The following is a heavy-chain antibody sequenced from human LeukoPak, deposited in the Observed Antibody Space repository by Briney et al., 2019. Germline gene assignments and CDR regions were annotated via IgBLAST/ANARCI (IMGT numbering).Heavy chain of an antibody. V-gene: IGHV1-8*01. D-gene: IGHD3-16*01. CDR1: GYTFTSYD. Sequence: ASVKVSCKASGYTFTSYDINWVRQATGQGLEWMGWMNPNSGNTGYAQKFQGRVTMTRNTSISTAYMELSSLRPEDTAVYYCARARTTFGGYNNWFDPWGQGTLVTVSS. CDR3: ARARTTFGGYNNWFDP. CDR2: MNPNSGNT. J-gene: IGHJ5*02.